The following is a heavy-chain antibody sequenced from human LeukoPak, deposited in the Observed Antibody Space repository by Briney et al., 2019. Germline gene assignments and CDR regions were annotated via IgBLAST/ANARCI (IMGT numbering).Heavy chain of an antibody. J-gene: IGHJ6*03. Sequence: GGSLRLSCAASGFTFSSYSMSWVRQAPGKGLEWVSAISGSGGSTYYADSVKGRFTISRDNSKNTLYLQMNSLRAEDTAVYYCAKDLGFCGGDCYSYYYYMDVWGKGTTVTISS. V-gene: IGHV3-23*01. CDR1: GFTFSSYS. D-gene: IGHD2-21*02. CDR3: AKDLGFCGGDCYSYYYYMDV. CDR2: ISGSGGST.